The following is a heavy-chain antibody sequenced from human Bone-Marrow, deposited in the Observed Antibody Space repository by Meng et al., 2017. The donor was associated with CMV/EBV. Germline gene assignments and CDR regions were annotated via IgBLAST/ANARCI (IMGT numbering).Heavy chain of an antibody. D-gene: IGHD1-26*01. J-gene: IGHJ6*02. CDR3: AKEGIVGATTGRGYYGMDV. CDR1: GFTFSSYW. Sequence: RLSCAASGFTFSSYWMHWVRQAPGKGLEWVAFIRYDGSNKYYADSVKGRFTISRDNSKNTLYLQMNSLRAEDTAVYYCAKEGIVGATTGRGYYGMDVWGQGTTVTVSS. V-gene: IGHV3-30*02. CDR2: IRYDGSNK.